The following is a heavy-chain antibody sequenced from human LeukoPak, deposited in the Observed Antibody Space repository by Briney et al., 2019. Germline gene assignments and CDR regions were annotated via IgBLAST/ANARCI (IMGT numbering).Heavy chain of an antibody. CDR1: GFTFSNAW. CDR3: ARAIQESDGSGYYCNS. J-gene: IGHJ1*01. Sequence: GGSLRLSCAASGFTFSNAWMSWVRQAPGKGLEWVGRIKSKTDGGTTDYAAPVKGRFTISRDDSKNTLYLQMNSLKTEDTAVYYCARAIQESDGSGYYCNSWGQGTLVTVSS. CDR2: IKSKTDGGTT. D-gene: IGHD3-22*01. V-gene: IGHV3-15*01.